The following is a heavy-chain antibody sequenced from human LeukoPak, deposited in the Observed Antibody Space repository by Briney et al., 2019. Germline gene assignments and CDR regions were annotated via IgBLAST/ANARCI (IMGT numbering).Heavy chain of an antibody. CDR3: ARGEGWDAYYYGSGSYYRFDY. V-gene: IGHV1-69*06. CDR2: IIPIFGTA. J-gene: IGHJ4*02. CDR1: GGTFSSYA. Sequence: ASVKVSCKASGGTFSSYAISWVRQAPGQGLEWMGGIIPIFGTANYAQKFQGRVTITADKSTSTAYMELSSLRSEDTAVYYCARGEGWDAYYYGSGSYYRFDYWGQGTLVTVSS. D-gene: IGHD3-10*01.